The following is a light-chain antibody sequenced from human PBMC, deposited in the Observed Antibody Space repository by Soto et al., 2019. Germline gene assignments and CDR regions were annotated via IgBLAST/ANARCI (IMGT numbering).Light chain of an antibody. CDR1: QSVSSY. CDR3: QQRSNWPIT. Sequence: EIVLTQSPATLSLSPGERATLSCRASQSVSSYLAWYQQKPGQAPRLLIYDASNRATGIPARSSGSGSGTDFPLTISSLEPEDFAVYSCQQRSNWPITFGPGTKVDIK. CDR2: DAS. V-gene: IGKV3-11*01. J-gene: IGKJ3*01.